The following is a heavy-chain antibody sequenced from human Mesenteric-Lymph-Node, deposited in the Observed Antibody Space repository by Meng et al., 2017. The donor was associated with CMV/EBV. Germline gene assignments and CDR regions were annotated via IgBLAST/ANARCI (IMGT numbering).Heavy chain of an antibody. CDR2: INHSGST. D-gene: IGHD3-22*01. CDR3: ARVFYDSRGYYSKPFDY. Sequence: YSGSFSGDYWSWSRQSPGKGLEWIGEINHSGSTNSNPSLKSRVTMSVDTSKNQFSLKLTSVAAADTAVYYCARVFYDSRGYYSKPFDYWGQGTLVTVSS. J-gene: IGHJ4*02. CDR1: SGSFSGDY. V-gene: IGHV4-34*01.